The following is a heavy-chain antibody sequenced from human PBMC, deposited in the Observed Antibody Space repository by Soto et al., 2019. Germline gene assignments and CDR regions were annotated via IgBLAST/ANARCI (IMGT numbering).Heavy chain of an antibody. V-gene: IGHV4-34*01. CDR3: ARGPPFYCSSTSCYARKNFDY. J-gene: IGHJ4*02. D-gene: IGHD2-2*01. CDR1: GGSFSGYY. CDR2: INHSGST. Sequence: SETLCLTCAADGGSFSGYYWSWIRQPPGKGLEWIGEINHSGSTNYNPSLKSRVTISVDTSKNQFSLKLSSVTAADTAVYYCARGPPFYCSSTSCYARKNFDYWGQGALVTVSS.